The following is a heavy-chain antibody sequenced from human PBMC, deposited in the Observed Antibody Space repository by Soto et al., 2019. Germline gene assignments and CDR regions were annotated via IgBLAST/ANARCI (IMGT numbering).Heavy chain of an antibody. J-gene: IGHJ6*02. CDR3: ARHAFGSGFYYGMGV. Sequence: ETLSLTCTVSGDSITSYYWSWIRQPPGKGLEWLGYIYYTGSTTYNPSLKSRVTISLDTSKNQFSLKLNSVTAADTAVYYCARHAFGSGFYYGMGVWGQGTTVTVSS. D-gene: IGHD3-10*01. CDR1: GDSITSYY. V-gene: IGHV4-59*08. CDR2: IYYTGST.